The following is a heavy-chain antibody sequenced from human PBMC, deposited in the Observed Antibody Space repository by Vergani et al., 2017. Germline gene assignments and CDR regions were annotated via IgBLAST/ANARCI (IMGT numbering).Heavy chain of an antibody. Sequence: QVQLVQSGSEVRKPGASVKVSCQVSGYSLTELTIHWVRQAPGKGLEWMGGFDPEHGEVTFAHHIQGRVTMTEDRTTDTAYMELSSLRPEDTALYYCAIVTDYDDSSGYYFDYWGQGTLVTVSS. D-gene: IGHD3-22*01. CDR3: AIVTDYDDSSGYYFDY. CDR1: GYSLTELT. CDR2: FDPEHGEV. J-gene: IGHJ4*02. V-gene: IGHV1-24*01.